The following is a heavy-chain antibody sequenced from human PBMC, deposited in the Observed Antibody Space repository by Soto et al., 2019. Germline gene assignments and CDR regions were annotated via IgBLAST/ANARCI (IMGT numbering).Heavy chain of an antibody. V-gene: IGHV1-69*02. CDR2: ILPMLDIT. CDR3: TLGSWSVETLDI. D-gene: IGHD6-13*01. Sequence: QVQLVQSGAEVKKPGSSVKVSCKASGGTFSTYTIIWVRQAHGQGLEWMGRILPMLDITNSAQRFQGRVTITADKSTSTAYLELSSLRSEDRAVYYCTLGSWSVETLDIWGRGTMVTVSS. CDR1: GGTFSTYT. J-gene: IGHJ3*02.